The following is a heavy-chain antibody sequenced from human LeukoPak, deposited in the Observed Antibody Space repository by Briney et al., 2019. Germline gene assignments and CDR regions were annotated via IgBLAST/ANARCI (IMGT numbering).Heavy chain of an antibody. V-gene: IGHV1-2*02. CDR3: ARSYSSSYYWFDP. Sequence: ASLTVSCKASGYSFTGYYMNWVRQAPGQGLEWMGWINPNSGGTNYAQKFQGRVTMTRDTSISTAYMELRKLRSDDTAVYYCARSYSSSYYWFDPWGQGTLVTVSS. CDR1: GYSFTGYY. D-gene: IGHD6-13*01. CDR2: INPNSGGT. J-gene: IGHJ5*02.